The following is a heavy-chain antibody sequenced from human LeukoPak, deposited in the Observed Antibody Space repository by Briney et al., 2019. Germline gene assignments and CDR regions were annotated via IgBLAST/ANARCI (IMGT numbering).Heavy chain of an antibody. D-gene: IGHD3-3*01. Sequence: ASVKVSCKASGYTFTNYYMHWVRQATGQGLEWMGWMNPNRGDTGYAQKFQGRVTITRNTSISTAYMELSSLRSEDTAVYYCARGLWGDFWSGDYYYYYMDVWGEGTTVTVSS. CDR3: ARGLWGDFWSGDYYYYYMDV. J-gene: IGHJ6*03. CDR2: MNPNRGDT. V-gene: IGHV1-8*03. CDR1: GYTFTNYY.